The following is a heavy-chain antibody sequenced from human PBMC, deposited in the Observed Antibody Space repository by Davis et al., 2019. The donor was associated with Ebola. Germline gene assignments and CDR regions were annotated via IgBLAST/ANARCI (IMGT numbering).Heavy chain of an antibody. J-gene: IGHJ4*02. CDR3: ARGDKVMHFDN. CDR1: GFIFIDYY. V-gene: IGHV1-2*07. Sequence: ASVKVSCKASGFIFIDYYMHWVRQAPGQGPEWMGWISLNSGSTKFSHKFQGRVTMTRDTSINTAHMELSDLRSDDTAVYYCARGDKVMHFDNWGQGTLVTVSS. CDR2: ISLNSGST. D-gene: IGHD3-16*01.